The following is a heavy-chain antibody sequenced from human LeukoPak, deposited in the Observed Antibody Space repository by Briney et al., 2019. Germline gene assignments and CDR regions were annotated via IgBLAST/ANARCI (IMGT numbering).Heavy chain of an antibody. Sequence: PSETLSLTCAVYGGSFSGYYWSWIRQPPGKGLEWIGEINHSGSTNYNPSLKSRVTISVATSKNQLSLKLTSGTAADTAVYYLARGSGRSSLSYFDYWGQGTLVTVSS. CDR2: INHSGST. CDR1: GGSFSGYY. CDR3: ARGSGRSSLSYFDY. V-gene: IGHV4-34*01. J-gene: IGHJ4*02. D-gene: IGHD6-6*01.